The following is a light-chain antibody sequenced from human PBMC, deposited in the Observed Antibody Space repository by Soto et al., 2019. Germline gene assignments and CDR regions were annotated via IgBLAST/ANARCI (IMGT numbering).Light chain of an antibody. V-gene: IGLV1-44*01. CDR1: GSSTGTNT. J-gene: IGLJ2*01. CDR2: GDN. CDR3: AAWDGSLNNVL. Sequence: QSVLTQPPSASGTPGQRVTISCSGSGSSTGTNTVNWYRQLPGTAPKLLIYGDNQRPSGVPDRFSGSKSGTSASLAIGGLQSEDEAEYYCAAWDGSLNNVLFGGGTKLTVL.